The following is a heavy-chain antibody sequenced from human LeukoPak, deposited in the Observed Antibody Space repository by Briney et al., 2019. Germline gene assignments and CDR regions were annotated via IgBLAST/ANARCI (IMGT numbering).Heavy chain of an antibody. V-gene: IGHV4-61*02. J-gene: IGHJ4*02. CDR2: IYTSGST. CDR3: ARRPGAAAAGLFDY. Sequence: SETLSLTCTVSGGSISSGSYYWSWFRQPAGKGLEWIGRIYTSGSTNYNPSLKSRVTISVDTSKNQFSLKLSSVTAADTAVYYCARRPGAAAAGLFDYWGQGTLVTVSS. CDR1: GGSISSGSYY. D-gene: IGHD6-13*01.